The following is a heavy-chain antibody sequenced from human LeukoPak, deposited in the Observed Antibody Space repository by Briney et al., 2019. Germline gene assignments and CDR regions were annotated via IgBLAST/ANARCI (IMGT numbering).Heavy chain of an antibody. CDR1: GFTFSSCW. V-gene: IGHV3-7*02. D-gene: IGHD4/OR15-4a*01. J-gene: IGHJ4*02. Sequence: PGGSLRLSCAASGFTFSSCWMSWVRQTPERGLEWVANIKEDGSVTYYVDSVKGRFTISRDNDKNSLYLQMNSLRAEDSAVYFCAKSHMLAANIFDYWGQGTLVTVSS. CDR3: AKSHMLAANIFDY. CDR2: IKEDGSVT.